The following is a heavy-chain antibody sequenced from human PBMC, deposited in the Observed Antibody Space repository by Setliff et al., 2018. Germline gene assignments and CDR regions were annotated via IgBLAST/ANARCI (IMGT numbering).Heavy chain of an antibody. CDR2: TYYSGTT. CDR1: GASVSGNSYY. V-gene: IGHV4-39*01. Sequence: PSETLSLTCTVSGASVSGNSYYWGWIRQPPGKGLEWIASTYYSGTTYYNPSLKSPVTISIDTSKNQFSLKLSSVTAADTAVYYCARMSGFLYMDVWGKGTTVTVSS. CDR3: ARMSGFLYMDV. D-gene: IGHD6-25*01. J-gene: IGHJ6*03.